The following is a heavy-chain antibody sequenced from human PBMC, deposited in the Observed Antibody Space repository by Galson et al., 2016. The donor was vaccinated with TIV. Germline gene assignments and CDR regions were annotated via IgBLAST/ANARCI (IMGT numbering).Heavy chain of an antibody. Sequence: SVKVSCKASGYTFTYAMHWVRRAPGQRLEWMGWINAGNGNTKYSQKFQGRVTITRDTSASTAYLGLSSLRSEDTAVYYCARGSRYSKGNYYYFGMDVWGQGTTVTVSS. CDR3: ARGSRYSKGNYYYFGMDV. CDR2: INAGNGNT. D-gene: IGHD4-11*01. J-gene: IGHJ6*02. V-gene: IGHV1-3*01. CDR1: GYTFTYA.